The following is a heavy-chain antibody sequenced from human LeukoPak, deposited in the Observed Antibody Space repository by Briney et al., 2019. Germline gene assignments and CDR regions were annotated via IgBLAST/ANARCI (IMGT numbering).Heavy chain of an antibody. CDR2: IKQDGSEK. J-gene: IGHJ4*02. CDR3: GFNGQY. CDR1: GFTFISYW. V-gene: IGHV3-7*01. Sequence: GGSLRLSCAASGFTFISYWMSWVRQAPGKGLEWVANIKQDGSEKYYVDSVKGRFTISRDNAKNSLYLQMNSLRAEDTAVYYCGFNGQYWGQGTLVTVSS. D-gene: IGHD4-17*01.